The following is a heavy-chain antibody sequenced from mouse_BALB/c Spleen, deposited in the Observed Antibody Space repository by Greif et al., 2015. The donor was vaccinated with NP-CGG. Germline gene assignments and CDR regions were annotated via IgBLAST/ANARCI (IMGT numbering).Heavy chain of an antibody. J-gene: IGHJ4*01. CDR3: TRRAARATYAMDY. V-gene: IGHV1S22*01. Sequence: LQQSGSELVRPGASVKLSCKASGYTFTSYWMHWVKQRPGQGLEWIGNIYPGSGSTNYDEKFKSKATLTVDTSSSTAYMQLSSLTSEDSAVYYCTRRAARATYAMDYWGQGTSVTVSS. D-gene: IGHD3-1*01. CDR2: IYPGSGST. CDR1: GYTFTSYW.